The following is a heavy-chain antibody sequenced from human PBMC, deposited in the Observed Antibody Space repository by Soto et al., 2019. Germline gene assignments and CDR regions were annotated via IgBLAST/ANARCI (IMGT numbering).Heavy chain of an antibody. CDR3: ARDEDITMIGPQYYFDY. Sequence: GGSLRLSCAASGFTFSSYGMHWVSQDQGKGLEWVAVIWYDGSNKYYADSVKGQFNISRDNSKNTLYPQMNSLRAEDTAVYYCARDEDITMIGPQYYFDYWGQGTLVTVSS. V-gene: IGHV3-33*01. CDR1: GFTFSSYG. CDR2: IWYDGSNK. D-gene: IGHD3-22*01. J-gene: IGHJ4*02.